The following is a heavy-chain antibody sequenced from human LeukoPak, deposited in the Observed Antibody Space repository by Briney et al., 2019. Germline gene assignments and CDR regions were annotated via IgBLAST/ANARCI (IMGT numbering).Heavy chain of an antibody. D-gene: IGHD3-10*01. CDR2: ISYDGSNK. CDR1: GFTFSNYG. Sequence: GGSLRLSCAASGFTFSNYGIHWVRQAPRKGLEWVAVISYDGSNKNYADSVKGRFTISRDNSKNTLYLQMNSLRAEDTAVYYCARERSTLLWFGELLYWGQGTLVTVSS. J-gene: IGHJ4*02. CDR3: ARERSTLLWFGELLY. V-gene: IGHV3-30*19.